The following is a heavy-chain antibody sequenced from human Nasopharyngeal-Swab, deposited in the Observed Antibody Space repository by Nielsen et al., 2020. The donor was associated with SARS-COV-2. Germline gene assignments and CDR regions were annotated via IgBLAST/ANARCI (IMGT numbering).Heavy chain of an antibody. Sequence: GGSLRLSCAASGFSITTYGMTWVRQAPGKGLEWISGISELGTGIYYADSVWGRFTISRDTSKNTVYLQMNTLRADDTALYFCTRGLTGHIVQWIPSPYWGQGTLVTVSS. D-gene: IGHD1-14*01. J-gene: IGHJ4*02. V-gene: IGHV3-23*01. CDR1: GFSITTYG. CDR2: ISELGTGI. CDR3: TRGLTGHIVQWIPSPY.